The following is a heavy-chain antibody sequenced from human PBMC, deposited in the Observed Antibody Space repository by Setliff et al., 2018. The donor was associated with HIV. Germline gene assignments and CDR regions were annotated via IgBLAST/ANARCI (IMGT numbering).Heavy chain of an antibody. J-gene: IGHJ4*02. D-gene: IGHD3-16*01. CDR2: IYWDDNK. CDR1: GFSLSTGGVG. Sequence: PTLVNPTQTLTLTCTFSGFSLSTGGVGLGWLRQPPGKAPECLGIIYWDDNKRYTPSLQDRLTITKDTFRHQVVLTMTNMAPVDTGTYYCAHSRMGVSGWPVFDSWGQGTLVTVSS. V-gene: IGHV2-5*02. CDR3: AHSRMGVSGWPVFDS.